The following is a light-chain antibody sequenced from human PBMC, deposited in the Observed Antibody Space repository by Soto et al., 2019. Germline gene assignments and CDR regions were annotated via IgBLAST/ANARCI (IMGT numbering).Light chain of an antibody. Sequence: EIVLTQSPGTLSLSPGERATLSCRASQSVSSSYLAWYQQKPGQAPRLLIYGASSRATGIPDWFSGSGSWTYFTLTISRLEPEEFAVYYCQQYGSSPRFTFVPGTKVDIK. J-gene: IGKJ3*01. CDR1: QSVSSSY. CDR3: QQYGSSPRFT. CDR2: GAS. V-gene: IGKV3-20*01.